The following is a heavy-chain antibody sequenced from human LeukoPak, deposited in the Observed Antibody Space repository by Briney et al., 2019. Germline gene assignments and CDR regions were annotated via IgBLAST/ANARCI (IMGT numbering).Heavy chain of an antibody. J-gene: IGHJ4*02. D-gene: IGHD3-10*01. V-gene: IGHV4-34*01. CDR3: ARHDAYGSGNYFDY. Sequence: PSETLSLTCAVYGESFSGDYWGWIRQAPGRGKEWVGEINNSGSTSYNPSLKGRVTISVDTPKNQFSLKLNPVTGAAAAVYYCARHDAYGSGNYFDYWGQGTLVTVSS. CDR2: INNSGST. CDR1: GESFSGDY.